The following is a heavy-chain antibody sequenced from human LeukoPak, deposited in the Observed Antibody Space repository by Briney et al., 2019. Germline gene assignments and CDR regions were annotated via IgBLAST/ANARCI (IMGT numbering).Heavy chain of an antibody. CDR3: AKQPTSGNDYFDY. J-gene: IGHJ4*02. V-gene: IGHV4-39*01. Sequence: SETLSLTCTVSGGSISSYYWSWIRQPPGKGLEWIGSIYYSGFTFYNPSLKSRVTISVDTSKNQFYLKLTSVTAADTAVYYCAKQPTSGNDYFDYWGQGTLVSVSS. CDR2: IYYSGFT. D-gene: IGHD5-12*01. CDR1: GGSISSYY.